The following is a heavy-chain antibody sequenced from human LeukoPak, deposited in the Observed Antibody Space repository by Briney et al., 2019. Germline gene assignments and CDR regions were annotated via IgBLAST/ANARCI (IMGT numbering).Heavy chain of an antibody. CDR1: GFTLSNNY. J-gene: IGHJ5*02. Sequence: PGGSLTLSCAVSGFTLSNNYMNWVRQAPGKGLEWVSLIYSGGDTYYADSVKGRFTISRDHSKNTLYLQMNSLRVEDTAVYYCARDPPAVRTYTYAWGQGTLVTVSS. CDR2: IYSGGDT. CDR3: ARDPPAVRTYTYA. V-gene: IGHV3-66*01. D-gene: IGHD6-13*01.